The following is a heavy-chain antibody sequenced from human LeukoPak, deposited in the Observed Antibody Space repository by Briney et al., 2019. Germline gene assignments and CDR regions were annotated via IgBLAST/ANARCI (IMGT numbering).Heavy chain of an antibody. CDR2: IYWNDGK. V-gene: IGHV2-5*01. J-gene: IGHJ4*02. CDR3: AHRGYDSSGYWNDY. Sequence: SGPTLVKPTQTLTLTCTFSGFSLSTSGVGVGWIRQPPGKALEWLSLIYWNDGKRYSPSLKSRLTITKDTSKNQVVLTMTNMDPVDTATYYCAHRGYDSSGYWNDYWGQGTLVTVSS. D-gene: IGHD3-22*01. CDR1: GFSLSTSGVG.